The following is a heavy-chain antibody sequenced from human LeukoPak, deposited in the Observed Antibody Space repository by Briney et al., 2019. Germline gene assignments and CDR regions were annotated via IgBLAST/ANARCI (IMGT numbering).Heavy chain of an antibody. J-gene: IGHJ4*02. CDR3: ARFNYYDSSGYSPRFDY. CDR1: GGTFSSFV. D-gene: IGHD3-22*01. V-gene: IGHV1-69*06. CDR2: IIPLFGTA. Sequence: SVKVSCKASGGTFSSFVISWVRQAPGQGLEWMGGIIPLFGTANYAQKFQGRVTIIADKSTSTAYMELSSLRSEDTAVYYCARFNYYDSSGYSPRFDYWGQGTLVTVSS.